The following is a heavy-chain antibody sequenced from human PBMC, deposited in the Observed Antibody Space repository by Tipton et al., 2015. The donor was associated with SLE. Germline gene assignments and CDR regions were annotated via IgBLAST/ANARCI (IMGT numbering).Heavy chain of an antibody. D-gene: IGHD5-12*01. V-gene: IGHV4-39*07. J-gene: IGHJ4*02. Sequence: TLSLTCTVSGGSLSSSYHYWGWIRQPPGKGLEWIGSIYYSGSTYYNPSLKSRVTISVDTSKNQFSLKLNSVTAADTAMYYCAREGGYHPYSFDYWGQGTLVTVSS. CDR2: IYYSGST. CDR1: GGSLSSSYHY. CDR3: AREGGYHPYSFDY.